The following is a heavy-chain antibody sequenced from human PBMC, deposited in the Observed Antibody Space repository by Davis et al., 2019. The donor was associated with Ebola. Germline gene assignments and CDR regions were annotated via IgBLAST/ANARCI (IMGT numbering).Heavy chain of an antibody. CDR1: GFTFSSYA. CDR3: ARSDIVATTILYYYYGMDV. V-gene: IGHV3-30-3*01. J-gene: IGHJ6*02. D-gene: IGHD5-12*01. Sequence: PGGSLRLSCAASGFTFSSYAMHWVRQAPGKGLEWVAVISYDGSNKYYADSVKGRFTISRDNAKNSLYLQMNSLRAEDTAVYYCARSDIVATTILYYYYGMDVWGQGTTVTVSS. CDR2: ISYDGSNK.